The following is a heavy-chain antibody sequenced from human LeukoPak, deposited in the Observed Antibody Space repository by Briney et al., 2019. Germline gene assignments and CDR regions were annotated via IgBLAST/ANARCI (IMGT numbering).Heavy chain of an antibody. J-gene: IGHJ6*03. CDR1: GFTFSDYY. V-gene: IGHV3-11*04. Sequence: GGSLRLSCAASGFTFSDYYMSWIRQAPGKGLEWVSYISSSSSTIYYADSVKGRFTISRDNAKNSLYLQMNSLRAEDTAVYYCARDRWELYYYYMDVWGKGTTVTVSS. D-gene: IGHD1-26*01. CDR2: ISSSSSTI. CDR3: ARDRWELYYYYMDV.